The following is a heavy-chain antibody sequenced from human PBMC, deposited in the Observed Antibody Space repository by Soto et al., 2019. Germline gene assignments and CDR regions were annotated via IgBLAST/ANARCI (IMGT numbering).Heavy chain of an antibody. CDR2: ISAYNGNT. CDR1: GYTFTSYG. J-gene: IGHJ4*02. CDR3: ARGPVPYSSSWYRFYFDY. V-gene: IGHV1-18*01. D-gene: IGHD6-13*01. Sequence: ASVKVSCKASGYTFTSYGISWVRQAPGQGLEWMGWISAYNGNTNYAQKLQGRVTMTTDTSTSTAYMELRSLRSDDTAVYYCARGPVPYSSSWYRFYFDYWGQGTLDTVSS.